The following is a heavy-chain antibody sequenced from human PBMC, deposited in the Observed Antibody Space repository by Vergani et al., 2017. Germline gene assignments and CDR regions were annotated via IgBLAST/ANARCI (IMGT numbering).Heavy chain of an antibody. D-gene: IGHD1-1*01. J-gene: IGHJ6*04. CDR2: IGVDGDR. Sequence: VESGGGLVQPGGSLRLSCTVSGFTFSSNDFHWVRQTAGKGLEWVSSIGVDGDRYYSDSVKVRFTISRDNGQSYLYLDMDNLRVEDTAVYFCAKEFCGTGNCYGWNQLEVWGEGTSVTVAS. CDR3: AKEFCGTGNCYGWNQLEV. CDR1: GFTFSSND. V-gene: IGHV3-13*01.